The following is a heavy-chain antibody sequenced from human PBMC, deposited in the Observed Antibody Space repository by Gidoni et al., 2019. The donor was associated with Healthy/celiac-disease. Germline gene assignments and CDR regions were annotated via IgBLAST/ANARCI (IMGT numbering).Heavy chain of an antibody. CDR3: ARVGRKYSGSVPSHYYMDV. CDR1: GGPFSSYA. CDR2: IIPIFGTA. J-gene: IGHJ6*03. V-gene: IGHV1-69*06. D-gene: IGHD1-26*01. Sequence: QVQLVQSGAEVKKPGSSVKVSCKASGGPFSSYAISWVRQAPGQGLEWMGGIIPIFGTANYAQKFQGRVTITADKSTSTAYMELSSLRSEDTAVYYCARVGRKYSGSVPSHYYMDVWGKGTTVTVSS.